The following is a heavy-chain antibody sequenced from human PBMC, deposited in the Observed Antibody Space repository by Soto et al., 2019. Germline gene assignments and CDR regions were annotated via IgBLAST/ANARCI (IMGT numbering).Heavy chain of an antibody. D-gene: IGHD5-12*01. CDR3: ARESGYDSPDD. V-gene: IGHV1-69*08. CDR1: GNTFISSS. CDR2: IIPVLGTT. Sequence: QVQLVQSGAEVKKPGSSVKVSCKTSGNTFISSSITWVRQAPGQGLEWMGKIIPVLGTTQYTQKFQDRLTITADKSTSTAYMELSSLRSEDTAIYFCARESGYDSPDDWGQGTLVTVSS. J-gene: IGHJ4*02.